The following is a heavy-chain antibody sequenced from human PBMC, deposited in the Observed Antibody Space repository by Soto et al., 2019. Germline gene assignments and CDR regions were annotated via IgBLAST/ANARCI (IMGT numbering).Heavy chain of an antibody. D-gene: IGHD2-2*01. CDR1: GGSISSGDYY. CDR3: ARDVPGYCSSTSCRLPYGMDV. J-gene: IGHJ6*02. CDR2: IYYSGST. V-gene: IGHV4-30-4*01. Sequence: SEILSLTCTVSGGSISSGDYYWSWIRQPPGKGLEWIWYIYYSGSTYYNPSLKSRVTISVDTSKNQFSLKLSSVTAADTAVYYCARDVPGYCSSTSCRLPYGMDVWGQGTTVTVSS.